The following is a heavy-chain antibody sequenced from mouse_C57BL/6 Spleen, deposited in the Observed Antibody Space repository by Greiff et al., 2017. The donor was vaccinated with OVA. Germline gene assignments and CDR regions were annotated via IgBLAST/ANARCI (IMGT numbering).Heavy chain of an antibody. CDR3: ARWRDGDY. D-gene: IGHD3-3*01. V-gene: IGHV1-82*01. J-gene: IGHJ2*01. CDR2: IYPGDGDT. Sequence: QVQLQQSGPELVKPGASVKISCKASGYAFSSSWMNWVKQRPGKGLEWIGRIYPGDGDTNYNGKFKGKATLTADKSSSTAYMQLSSLTSEDSAVYFCARWRDGDYWGQGTTLTVSS. CDR1: GYAFSSSW.